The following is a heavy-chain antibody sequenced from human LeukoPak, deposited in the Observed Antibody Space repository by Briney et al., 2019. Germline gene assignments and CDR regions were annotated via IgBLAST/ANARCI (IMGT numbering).Heavy chain of an antibody. D-gene: IGHD2-15*01. CDR1: GYTFTSYG. CDR3: ARVRPYCSGGSCHAAGWFDP. J-gene: IGHJ5*02. V-gene: IGHV1-18*01. Sequence: ASVKVSCKASGYTFTSYGISWVRQAPGQGLEWMGWISAHNGNTNYAQKLQGRVTVTTDTSTSTAYMELRSLRSDDTAVYYCARVRPYCSGGSCHAAGWFDPWGQGTLVTVSS. CDR2: ISAHNGNT.